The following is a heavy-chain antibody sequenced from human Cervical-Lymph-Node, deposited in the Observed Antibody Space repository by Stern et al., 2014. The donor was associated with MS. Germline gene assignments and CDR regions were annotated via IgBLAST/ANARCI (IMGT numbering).Heavy chain of an antibody. V-gene: IGHV4-59*02. Sequence: QLQLQESGPGLVKPSETLSLTCTVSGGSVSSYYWSWIRQPPGKGLEWLRYIYNSGSTSYNPSHKSRVTISVDTSKNQLSLKLTSVTAADTAVYDCARDRSGNYAYNWFDPWGQGTLVTVSS. CDR3: ARDRSGNYAYNWFDP. D-gene: IGHD1-26*01. CDR1: GGSVSSYY. J-gene: IGHJ5*02. CDR2: IYNSGST.